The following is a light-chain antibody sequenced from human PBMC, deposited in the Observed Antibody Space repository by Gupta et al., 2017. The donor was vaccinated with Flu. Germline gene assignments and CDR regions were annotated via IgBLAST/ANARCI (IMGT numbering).Light chain of an antibody. Sequence: QSVLAQPPSASGTPGQRVTISCSGSSSHIGSNYVNWYQQVPGTAPKLLIYGKNQRPSGVPDRFSGSKSGTSASLAISGFQSGDEADYYCAAWDDSLNGHYVFGTGTKVTVL. V-gene: IGLV1-44*01. CDR3: AAWDDSLNGHYV. CDR2: GKN. CDR1: SSHIGSNY. J-gene: IGLJ1*01.